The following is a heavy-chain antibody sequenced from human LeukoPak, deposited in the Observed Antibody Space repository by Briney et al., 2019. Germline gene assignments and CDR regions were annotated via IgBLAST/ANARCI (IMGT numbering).Heavy chain of an antibody. CDR1: GIIFSSAS. CDR2: IDSTSAYS. V-gene: IGHV3-21*01. D-gene: IGHD3-10*01. J-gene: IGHJ4*02. Sequence: PGGSLRLAYSASGIIFSSASMNWVRQAPGRGLEWVSYIDSTSAYSIYADSVKGRFTISRDNTNNALYLQMNSLRAEDTAVYYCARDTSGSYVTTYFDSWGQGTPVTVSS. CDR3: ARDTSGSYVTTYFDS.